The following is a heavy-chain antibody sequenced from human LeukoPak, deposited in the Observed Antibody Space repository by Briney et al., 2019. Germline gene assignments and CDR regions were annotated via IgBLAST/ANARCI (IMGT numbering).Heavy chain of an antibody. CDR2: INPNSGGT. Sequence: AASVKVSCKASGYTFTGYYMHWVRQAPGQGLEWMGWINPNSGGTNYAQKFQGRVTMTRDTSISTAYMELSRLRSDDTAVYYCARGVRWEPPSYFDYWGQGTLVTVSS. J-gene: IGHJ4*02. CDR3: ARGVRWEPPSYFDY. CDR1: GYTFTGYY. D-gene: IGHD1-26*01. V-gene: IGHV1-2*02.